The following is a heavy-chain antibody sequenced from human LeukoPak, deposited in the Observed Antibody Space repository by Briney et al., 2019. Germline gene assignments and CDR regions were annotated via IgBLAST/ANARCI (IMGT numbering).Heavy chain of an antibody. V-gene: IGHV3-15*01. CDR3: TSRVATTNDH. Sequence: GGSLRLSCAASGFNFNNAWMNWVRQAPGKGLEWVGRIKRKTEGVTTDYPAPVKGRFTISRDDSKATLYLQMNSLKTEDTAVYYCTSRVATTNDHWGQGTLVTASS. CDR1: GFNFNNAW. J-gene: IGHJ4*02. CDR2: IKRKTEGVTT. D-gene: IGHD2-21*02.